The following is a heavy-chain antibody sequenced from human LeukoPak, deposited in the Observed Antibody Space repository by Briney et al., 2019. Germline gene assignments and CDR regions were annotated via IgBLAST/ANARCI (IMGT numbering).Heavy chain of an antibody. CDR2: IIPIFGTA. CDR3: ASPTYMVRGVTIDLDAFDI. CDR1: GGTFSSYA. D-gene: IGHD3-10*01. Sequence: GASVKVSCKASGGTFSSYAISWVRQAPGQGLEWMGGIIPIFGTANYAQKFQGRVTITADESTSTAYMELSSLRSEDTAVYYCASPTYMVRGVTIDLDAFDIWGQGTMVTVSS. J-gene: IGHJ3*02. V-gene: IGHV1-69*13.